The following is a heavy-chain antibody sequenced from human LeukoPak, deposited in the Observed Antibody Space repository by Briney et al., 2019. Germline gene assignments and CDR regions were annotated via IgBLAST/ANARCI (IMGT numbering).Heavy chain of an antibody. CDR2: IKQDGSEK. J-gene: IGHJ6*03. CDR1: GFTFSSYW. V-gene: IGHV3-7*01. D-gene: IGHD1-26*01. Sequence: GGSLRLSCAASGFTFSSYWMSWVRQAPGKGLEWVANIKQDGSEKYYVDSVKGRFTISRDNAKNSLYLQMNSLRAEDTAVYYCAKEGGVYSTPYYMDVWGKGTTVTVSS. CDR3: AKEGGVYSTPYYMDV.